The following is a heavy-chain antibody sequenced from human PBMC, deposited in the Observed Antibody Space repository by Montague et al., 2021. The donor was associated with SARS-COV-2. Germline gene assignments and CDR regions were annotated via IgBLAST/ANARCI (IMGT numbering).Heavy chain of an antibody. D-gene: IGHD6-13*01. Sequence: SLRLSCAASGFTFSSYAMSWVRQAPGKGLEWVSAISGSGGSTYYADSVKGRFTISRDNSKNTLYLQMNSLRAEDTAVYHCAKVGSSWYHGYYYGMDVWGQGTTVTVSS. J-gene: IGHJ6*02. CDR2: ISGSGGST. CDR1: GFTFSSYA. CDR3: AKVGSSWYHGYYYGMDV. V-gene: IGHV3-23*01.